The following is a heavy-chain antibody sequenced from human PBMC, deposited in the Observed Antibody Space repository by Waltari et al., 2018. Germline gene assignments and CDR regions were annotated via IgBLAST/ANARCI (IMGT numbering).Heavy chain of an antibody. Sequence: EVQLLESGGGLVQPGGSLRLSCAVSGFTFSNYAMTWVRQVSGKGLEWGAGISDSGDSTYYEDSVKGRFTISRDNSKNTVYLQMNILRAEDTAIYYCAKGVTVGATQDYWGQGALVTVSS. J-gene: IGHJ4*02. V-gene: IGHV3-23*01. CDR2: ISDSGDST. CDR3: AKGVTVGATQDY. CDR1: GFTFSNYA. D-gene: IGHD1-26*01.